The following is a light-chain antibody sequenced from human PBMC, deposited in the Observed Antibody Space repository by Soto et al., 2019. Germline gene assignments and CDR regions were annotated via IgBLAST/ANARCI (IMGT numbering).Light chain of an antibody. J-gene: IGKJ1*01. CDR3: QQYNSLWT. CDR2: DAS. Sequence: EIQMTQSPSTLSGSVGDRVTITCRASQSISSWLAWYQKKPGKAPNLLIYDASSLESGVPSRFSGSGSGTEFALTISSLQPDDFATYYCQQYNSLWTFGQGTKVEIK. CDR1: QSISSW. V-gene: IGKV1-5*01.